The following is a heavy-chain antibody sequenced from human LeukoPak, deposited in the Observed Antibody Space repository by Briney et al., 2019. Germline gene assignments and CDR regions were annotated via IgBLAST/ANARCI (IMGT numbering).Heavy chain of an antibody. D-gene: IGHD1-26*01. Sequence: PGGSLRLSCVASGFTFSRFEMNWVRQAPGKGLEWISHISTGTYIAYTDSVKGRFTISRDNAKNSLFLQMNSLRAEDTAVYYCARDKAVGPTLLDYWGQGTLVTVSS. J-gene: IGHJ4*02. CDR1: GFTFSRFE. V-gene: IGHV3-48*03. CDR2: ISTGTYI. CDR3: ARDKAVGPTLLDY.